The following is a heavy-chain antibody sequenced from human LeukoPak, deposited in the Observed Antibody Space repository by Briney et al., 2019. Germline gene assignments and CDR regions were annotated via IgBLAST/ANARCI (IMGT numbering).Heavy chain of an antibody. V-gene: IGHV1-24*01. D-gene: IGHD3-3*01. J-gene: IGHJ4*02. Sequence: ASVKVSCKVSGYTLTELSMHWVRQAPGKGLEWMGGFDPEDGETIYARKFQGRVTMTEDTSTDTAYMELSSLRSEDTAVYYCATPRGFWSAYDYWGQGTLVTVSS. CDR2: FDPEDGET. CDR3: ATPRGFWSAYDY. CDR1: GYTLTELS.